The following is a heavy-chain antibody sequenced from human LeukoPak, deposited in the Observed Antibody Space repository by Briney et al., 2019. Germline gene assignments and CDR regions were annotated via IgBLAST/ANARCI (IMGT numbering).Heavy chain of an antibody. Sequence: SVKVSCKASGGTFSSYAISWVRQAPGQGLEWMGGIIPVFGTSNYAQKFQGRVTITADESTRTAYMELNSLRAEDTAVYYCASAYSGSYPHWGQGTLVTVSS. CDR3: ASAYSGSYPH. V-gene: IGHV1-69*13. J-gene: IGHJ4*02. CDR1: GGTFSSYA. CDR2: IIPVFGTS. D-gene: IGHD1-26*01.